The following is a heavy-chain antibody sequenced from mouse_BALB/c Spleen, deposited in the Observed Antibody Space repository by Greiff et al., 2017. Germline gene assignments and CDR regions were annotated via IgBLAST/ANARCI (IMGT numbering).Heavy chain of an antibody. CDR2: ISYSGST. V-gene: IGHV3-2*02. CDR3: ARRYGYPHYYAMDY. CDR1: GYSITSDYA. D-gene: IGHD1-2*01. J-gene: IGHJ4*01. Sequence: EVKLQESGPGLVKPSQSLSLTCTVTGYSITSDYAWNWIRQFPGNKLEWMGYISYSGSTSYNPSLKSRISITRDTSKNQFFLQLNSVTTEDTATYYCARRYGYPHYYAMDYWGQGTSVTVSS.